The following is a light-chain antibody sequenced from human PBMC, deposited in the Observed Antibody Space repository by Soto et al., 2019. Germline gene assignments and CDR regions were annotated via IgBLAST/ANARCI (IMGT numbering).Light chain of an antibody. Sequence: EIVLTQSPGTLSLSPGERATLSCRASQSFSNTYLAWYQQKPGQAPRLLIYGASTRATGIPARFSGSGSGTEFTLTISSLQSEDFAVYYCQQYNNWLGTFGQGTKVDIK. J-gene: IGKJ1*01. CDR2: GAS. CDR1: QSFSNTY. CDR3: QQYNNWLGT. V-gene: IGKV3-15*01.